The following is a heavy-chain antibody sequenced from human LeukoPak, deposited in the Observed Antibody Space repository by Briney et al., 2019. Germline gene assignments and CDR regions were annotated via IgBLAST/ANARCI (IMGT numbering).Heavy chain of an antibody. Sequence: ASVKVSCKASGYTFTGHYMHWVRQAPGQGLEWLGWINPNSGDTIYAQKFQGWVTMTRDTSISTAYMELSRLRSDDTAVYYCARVGSSSWYGRDYFDYWGQGTLVTVSS. J-gene: IGHJ4*02. V-gene: IGHV1-2*04. D-gene: IGHD6-13*01. CDR2: INPNSGDT. CDR3: ARVGSSSWYGRDYFDY. CDR1: GYTFTGHY.